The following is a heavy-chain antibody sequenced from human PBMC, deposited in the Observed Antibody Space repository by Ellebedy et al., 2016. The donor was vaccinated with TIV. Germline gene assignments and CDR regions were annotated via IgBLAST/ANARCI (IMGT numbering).Heavy chain of an antibody. CDR3: ARGWAATDDAFDI. Sequence: GESLKISCAASRFTFSDFWMSWVRQAPGKGLEWVANIKQDGGEKYYVDSVKGRFTISRDNSKNTLHLQMNSRRAEDTAVYYCARGWAATDDAFDIWGQGTLVTVSS. D-gene: IGHD1-26*01. CDR1: RFTFSDFW. J-gene: IGHJ3*02. V-gene: IGHV3-7*01. CDR2: IKQDGGEK.